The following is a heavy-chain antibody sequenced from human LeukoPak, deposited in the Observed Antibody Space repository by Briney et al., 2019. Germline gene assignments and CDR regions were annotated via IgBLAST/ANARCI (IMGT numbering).Heavy chain of an antibody. D-gene: IGHD3-16*01. CDR1: EFTFSSYA. V-gene: IGHV3-23*01. CDR2: INAGGDST. Sequence: GGSLRLSCAASEFTFSSYAMSWVRQAPGKGLEWVSGINAGGDSTYYADSVKGRFTISRDNSKNTLYLQMNSLRAADKAVYYCARSGGGRGISEFDYWGQGTLVTVSS. CDR3: ARSGGGRGISEFDY. J-gene: IGHJ4*02.